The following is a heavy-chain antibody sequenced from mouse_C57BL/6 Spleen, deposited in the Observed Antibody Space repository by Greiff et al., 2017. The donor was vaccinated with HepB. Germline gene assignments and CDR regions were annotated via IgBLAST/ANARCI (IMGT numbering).Heavy chain of an antibody. D-gene: IGHD1-1*01. CDR1: GFSFNTYA. J-gene: IGHJ4*01. CDR3: VRHDTTVVATGYYAMDY. Sequence: EVQLVESGGGLVQPKGSLKLSCAASGFSFNTYAMNWVRQAPGKGLEWVARIRSKSNNYATYYADSVKDRFTISRDDSESMLYLQMNNLKTEDTAMYYCVRHDTTVVATGYYAMDYWGQGTSVTVSS. V-gene: IGHV10-1*01. CDR2: IRSKSNNYAT.